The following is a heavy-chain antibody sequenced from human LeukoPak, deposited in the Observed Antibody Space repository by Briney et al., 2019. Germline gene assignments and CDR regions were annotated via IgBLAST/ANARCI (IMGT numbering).Heavy chain of an antibody. V-gene: IGHV1-46*01. J-gene: IGHJ4*02. CDR3: ARDSR. CDR2: IKPSGDNT. Sequence: ASVKVSCKTSGYSFTSYSLHRVRQAPGQRLEWMGIIKPSGDNTNNAQKFQGRVTMTSDTSTSTVYMELSSLKSEDTAVYYCARDSRWGQGTLVTVSS. CDR1: GYSFTSYS.